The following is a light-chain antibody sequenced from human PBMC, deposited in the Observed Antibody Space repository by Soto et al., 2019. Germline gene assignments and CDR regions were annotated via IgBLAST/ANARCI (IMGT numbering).Light chain of an antibody. J-gene: IGKJ4*01. V-gene: IGKV1-39*01. CDR2: AAS. CDR3: QQSYIPPLT. CDR1: QSISSY. Sequence: DIQMTQSPSSLSASVGDRVTITCRASQSISSYLNWYQQKPGKAPKLLIYAASSLQSGVPSRFSGSGSGKVFTFTISIRKPEDFAIYYCQQSYIPPLTFGGGTKVDIK.